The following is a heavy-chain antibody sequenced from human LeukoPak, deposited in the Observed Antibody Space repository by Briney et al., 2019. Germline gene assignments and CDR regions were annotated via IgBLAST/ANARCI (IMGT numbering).Heavy chain of an antibody. D-gene: IGHD6-13*01. CDR2: IYPGDSDT. Sequence: GESLKISCKGSGYSITSYWIGWVRQMPGKGLEWMGIIYPGDSDTRYSPSFQGQVTISADKSISTAYLQWSSLKASDTAMYYCARQGAAGKYYYYYMDVWGKGTTVTVSS. CDR1: GYSITSYW. CDR3: ARQGAAGKYYYYYMDV. V-gene: IGHV5-51*01. J-gene: IGHJ6*03.